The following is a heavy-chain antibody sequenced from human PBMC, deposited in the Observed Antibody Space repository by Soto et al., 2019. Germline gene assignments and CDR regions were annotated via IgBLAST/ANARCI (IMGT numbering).Heavy chain of an antibody. CDR1: GGTFSNYA. J-gene: IGHJ4*02. CDR2: INTFNGNT. CDR3: ARGSSPVDFDY. V-gene: IGHV1-18*01. D-gene: IGHD6-13*01. Sequence: GASVKVSCKVSGGTFSNYAIDWVRQAPGHGLEWMGWINTFNGNTNYAQRLQGRATITTDASTTTAYMELRSLRSDDTAVYYCARGSSPVDFDYWGQGTLVTVSS.